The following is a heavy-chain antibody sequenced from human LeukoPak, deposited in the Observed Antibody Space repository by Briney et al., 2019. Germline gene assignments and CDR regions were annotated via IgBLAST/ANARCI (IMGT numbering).Heavy chain of an antibody. D-gene: IGHD3-22*01. J-gene: IGHJ4*02. V-gene: IGHV4-38-2*02. CDR2: IYHSGST. Sequence: SETLSLTCTVSGYSISSGYYWGWMRQPPGKGLEWIGGIYHSGSTYYNPSLKSRVTISVDPPKNQYSLTLSSVTAADTAVYYCARQGYYDSSGPSAFDHWGQGTLVTVSS. CDR3: ARQGYYDSSGPSAFDH. CDR1: GYSISSGYY.